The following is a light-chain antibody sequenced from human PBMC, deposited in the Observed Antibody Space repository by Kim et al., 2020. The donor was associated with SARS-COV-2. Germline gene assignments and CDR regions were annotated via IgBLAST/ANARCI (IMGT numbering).Light chain of an antibody. J-gene: IGKJ4*01. V-gene: IGKV3-11*01. CDR3: QQRSDWPLT. CDR1: QIGRSY. Sequence: FSPGESATLSCRASQIGRSYLGCYRQKPGQAPRLLISDTSNRAPGIPARFSGSGSGTDFTLTISSLEPEDFAICYCQQRSDWPLTFGGGTKVDIK. CDR2: DTS.